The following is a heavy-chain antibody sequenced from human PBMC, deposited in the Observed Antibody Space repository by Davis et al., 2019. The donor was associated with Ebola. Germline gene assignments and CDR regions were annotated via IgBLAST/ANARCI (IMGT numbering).Heavy chain of an antibody. CDR2: ISGSGGST. CDR1: GFTFSSYT. V-gene: IGHV3-23*01. CDR3: AKDSALISPWNWFDP. Sequence: GESLKISCAASGFTFSSYTMSWVRQAPGKGLEWVSAISGSGGSTYYADSVKGRFTISRDNSKNTLYLQMNSLRAEDTAVYYCAKDSALISPWNWFDPWGQGTL. D-gene: IGHD3/OR15-3a*01. J-gene: IGHJ5*02.